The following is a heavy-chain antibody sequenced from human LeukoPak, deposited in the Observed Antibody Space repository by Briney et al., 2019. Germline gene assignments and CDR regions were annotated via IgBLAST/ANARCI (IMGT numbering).Heavy chain of an antibody. CDR3: ASDDGGDARFGSTWYAGVFDI. J-gene: IGHJ3*02. Sequence: PGGSLRLSCAVSGFTVSGNYMSWVRQAPGKGLEWVSLIYSGGTTYYADSVKGRFTISRDTSKNTLYLQMNSLRAEDTAVYYCASDDGGDARFGSTWYAGVFDIWGQGTMVTVSS. CDR1: GFTVSGNY. D-gene: IGHD6-13*01. V-gene: IGHV3-53*01. CDR2: IYSGGTT.